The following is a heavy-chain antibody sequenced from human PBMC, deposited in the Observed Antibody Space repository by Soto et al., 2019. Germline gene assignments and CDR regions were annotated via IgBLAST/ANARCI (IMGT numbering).Heavy chain of an antibody. CDR3: ARLNRYSSSWYRGLDY. Sequence: SETLSLTCAVYGGSFSGYYWSWIRQPPGKGLEWIGEINHSESTNYKPSHKSRVNISVDTSKNQITLKLNSVTAADSAVYYCARLNRYSSSWYRGLDYWGQGTLVTVS. D-gene: IGHD6-13*01. CDR2: INHSEST. V-gene: IGHV4-34*01. J-gene: IGHJ4*02. CDR1: GGSFSGYY.